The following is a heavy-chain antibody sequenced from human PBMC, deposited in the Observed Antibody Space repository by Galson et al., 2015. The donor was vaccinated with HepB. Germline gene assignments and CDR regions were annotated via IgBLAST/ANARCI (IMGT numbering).Heavy chain of an antibody. CDR3: ARIHDYGKEFDY. J-gene: IGHJ4*02. Sequence: SLRLSCAASGFTFSSYWMHWVRQAPGKGLVWVSRINSDGSSTSYADSVKGRFTISRDNAKNTLYLQMNSLRAEDTAVYYCARIHDYGKEFDYWGQGTLVTVSS. V-gene: IGHV3-74*01. CDR2: INSDGSST. CDR1: GFTFSSYW. D-gene: IGHD4-17*01.